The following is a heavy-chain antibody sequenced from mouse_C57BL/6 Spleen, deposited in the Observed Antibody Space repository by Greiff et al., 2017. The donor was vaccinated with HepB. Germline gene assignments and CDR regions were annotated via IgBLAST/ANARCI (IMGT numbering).Heavy chain of an antibody. D-gene: IGHD4-1*01. V-gene: IGHV6-3*01. Sequence: EVKVVESGGGLVQPGGSMKLSCVASGFTFSNYWMNWVRQSPEKGLEWVAQIRLKSDNYATHYAESVKGRFTISRDDSKSSVYLQMNNLRAEDTGIYYCTTGELGQNWYFDVWGTGTTVTVSS. CDR2: IRLKSDNYAT. CDR1: GFTFSNYW. J-gene: IGHJ1*03. CDR3: TTGELGQNWYFDV.